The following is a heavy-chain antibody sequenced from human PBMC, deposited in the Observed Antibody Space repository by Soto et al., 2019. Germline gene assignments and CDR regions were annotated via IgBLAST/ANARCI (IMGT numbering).Heavy chain of an antibody. D-gene: IGHD1-26*01. V-gene: IGHV5-51*01. CDR1: GYSFTSYW. J-gene: IGHJ3*02. CDR2: IYPGDSDT. Sequence: GESLKISCNGSGYSFTSYWIGWVRQMPWKGLEWMGIIYPGDSDTRYSPSFQGQVTISADKSISTAYLQWSSLKASDTAMYYCAREGSYSGSSHDAFDIWGQGTMVTVSS. CDR3: AREGSYSGSSHDAFDI.